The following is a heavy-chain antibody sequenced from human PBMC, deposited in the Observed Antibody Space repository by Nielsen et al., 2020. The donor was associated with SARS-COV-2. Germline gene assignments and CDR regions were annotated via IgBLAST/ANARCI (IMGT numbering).Heavy chain of an antibody. CDR3: ARELSVGMATIGAFDI. D-gene: IGHD5-24*01. CDR2: INPNSGGT. J-gene: IGHJ3*02. V-gene: IGHV1-2*02. Sequence: ASVKVSCKASGYTFTGYYIHWVRQAPGQGLEWMGGINPNSGGTDYAQKFQGRVTMTWDTSITTAYMELSRLRSDDTAVYYCARELSVGMATIGAFDIWGQGTMVTVSS. CDR1: GYTFTGYY.